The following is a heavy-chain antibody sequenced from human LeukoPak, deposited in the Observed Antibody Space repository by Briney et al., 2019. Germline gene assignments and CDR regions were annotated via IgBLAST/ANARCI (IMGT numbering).Heavy chain of an antibody. CDR1: GFTFSGYA. D-gene: IGHD1-1*01. Sequence: GGSLRLSCAASGFTFSGYAMSWVRHAPGKGLEWVSAISGSGGSTYYADSVKGRFTISRDNSKNTLYLQMNSLRAEDTAVYYCAKIESDPVQDDAFDIWGQGTMVTVSS. CDR3: AKIESDPVQDDAFDI. J-gene: IGHJ3*02. V-gene: IGHV3-23*01. CDR2: ISGSGGST.